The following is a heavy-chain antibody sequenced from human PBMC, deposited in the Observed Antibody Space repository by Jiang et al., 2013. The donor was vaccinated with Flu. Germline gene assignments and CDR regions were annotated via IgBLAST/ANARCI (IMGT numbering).Heavy chain of an antibody. D-gene: IGHD5-24*01. CDR2: IYYSGST. CDR3: ARDRVESDYYYYGMDV. CDR1: GGSISSYY. J-gene: IGHJ6*04. Sequence: GSGLVKPSETLSLTCTVSGGSISSYYWSWIRQPPGKGLEWIGYIYYSGSTNYNPSLKSRVTISVDTSKNQFSLKLSSVTAADTAVYYCARDRVESDYYYYGMDVWDKGPRSPSP. V-gene: IGHV4-59*01.